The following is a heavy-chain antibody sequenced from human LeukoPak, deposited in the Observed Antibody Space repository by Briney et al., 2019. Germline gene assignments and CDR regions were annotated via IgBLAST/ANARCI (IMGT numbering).Heavy chain of an antibody. J-gene: IGHJ4*02. D-gene: IGHD6-13*01. CDR2: IKQDGNEK. V-gene: IGHV3-7*01. Sequence: PGGSLRLSCAASGFTFSSYWMSWVRQAPGKGLEWVANIKQDGNEKYYVDSVKGRFTISRDNAKNSLYLQMNSLRAEDTAVYYCASLHGYSSSWMFDYWGQGTLVTVSS. CDR1: GFTFSSYW. CDR3: ASLHGYSSSWMFDY.